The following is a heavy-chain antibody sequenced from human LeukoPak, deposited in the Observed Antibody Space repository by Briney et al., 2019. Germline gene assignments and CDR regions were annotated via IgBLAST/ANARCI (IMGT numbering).Heavy chain of an antibody. V-gene: IGHV1-2*02. CDR2: INPNSGGT. J-gene: IGHJ4*02. D-gene: IGHD3-22*01. Sequence: ASVKVSCKASGYTFTSYGISWVRQAPGQGLEWMGWINPNSGGTNYAQKFQGRVTMTRDTSISTAYMELSRLRSDDTAVYYCARDLAYFDTSGYYYWGQGTLVTVSS. CDR1: GYTFTSYG. CDR3: ARDLAYFDTSGYYY.